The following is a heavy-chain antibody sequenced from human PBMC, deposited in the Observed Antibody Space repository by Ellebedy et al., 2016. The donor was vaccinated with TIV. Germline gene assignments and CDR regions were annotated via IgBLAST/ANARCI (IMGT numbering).Heavy chain of an antibody. J-gene: IGHJ4*02. V-gene: IGHV1-69*13. CDR1: GGTFSSYA. CDR3: ARDQSSGSFDY. D-gene: IGHD3-22*01. CDR2: IIPIFGTA. Sequence: AASVKVSCKASGGTFSSYAISWVRQAPGQGLEWMGGIIPIFGTANYAQKFQGRVTITADESTSTAYMELRSLRSDDTAVYYCARDQSSGSFDYWGQGTLVTVSS.